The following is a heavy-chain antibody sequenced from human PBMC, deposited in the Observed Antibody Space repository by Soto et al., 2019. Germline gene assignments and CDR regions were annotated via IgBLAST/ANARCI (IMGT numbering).Heavy chain of an antibody. CDR3: GREGPVYYYGSGLYNWFDP. CDR2: IYTSGST. Sequence: SETLSLTCTVSGGSISSYYWSWIRQPAGKGLEWIGRIYTSGSTNYNPSLKSRVTMSVDTSKNQFSLKLSSVTAADTAVYYCGREGPVYYYGSGLYNWFDPWGQGTLVTVAS. D-gene: IGHD3-10*01. J-gene: IGHJ5*02. V-gene: IGHV4-4*07. CDR1: GGSISSYY.